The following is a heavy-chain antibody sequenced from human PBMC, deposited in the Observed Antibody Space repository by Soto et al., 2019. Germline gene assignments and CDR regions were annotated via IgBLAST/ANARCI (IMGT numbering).Heavy chain of an antibody. J-gene: IGHJ6*03. CDR3: ARVVSGHYDFWSGYYTGVLEYYYYYMDV. V-gene: IGHV4-61*05. D-gene: IGHD3-3*01. CDR2: IYYSGST. Sequence: PSETLSLTCTVSGGSISSSSSYWGWIRQPPGKGLEWIGYIYYSGSTNYNPSLKSRVTISVDTSKNQFSLKLSSVTAADTAVYYCARVVSGHYDFWSGYYTGVLEYYYYYMDVWGKGTTVTVSS. CDR1: GGSISSSSSY.